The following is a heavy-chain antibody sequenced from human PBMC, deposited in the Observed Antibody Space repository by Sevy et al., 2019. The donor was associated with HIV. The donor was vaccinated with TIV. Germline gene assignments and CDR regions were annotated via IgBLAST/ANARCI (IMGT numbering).Heavy chain of an antibody. J-gene: IGHJ6*02. V-gene: IGHV3-23*01. Sequence: GGSLRLSCAASGFTFSTYAMSWVRQAPGKGLEWVSTFTGSGGSTYYADSVKGRFTVSRDNSKNTLYLQMNSLMAEDTAVYYCASMPRYCSSSSCYDALYYYYYGLDVWGQGTTVTVSS. CDR3: ASMPRYCSSSSCYDALYYYYYGLDV. CDR2: FTGSGGST. D-gene: IGHD2-2*01. CDR1: GFTFSTYA.